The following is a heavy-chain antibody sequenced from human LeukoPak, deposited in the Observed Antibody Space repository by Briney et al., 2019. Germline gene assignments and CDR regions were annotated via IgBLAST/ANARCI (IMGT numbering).Heavy chain of an antibody. J-gene: IGHJ1*01. V-gene: IGHV1-18*01. CDR3: ARARPTTVTTRYFLH. D-gene: IGHD4-17*01. Sequence: ASVKVSCKASGYTFTSYGISWVRQAPGQGLEWMGWISAYNGNTNYAQKLQGRVIMTTDTSTSTAYMELRSLRSDDTAVYYCARARPTTVTTRYFLHWGQGTLVTVSS. CDR2: ISAYNGNT. CDR1: GYTFTSYG.